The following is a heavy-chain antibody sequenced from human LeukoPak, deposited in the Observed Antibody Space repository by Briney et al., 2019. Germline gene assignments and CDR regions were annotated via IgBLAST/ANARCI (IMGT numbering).Heavy chain of an antibody. CDR2: IRTSAEGERK. J-gene: IGHJ4*02. V-gene: IGHV3-15*01. CDR3: FAPRHLNY. CDR1: GFIFRNAW. D-gene: IGHD1-1*01. Sequence: GGSLRLSCATSGFIFRNAWMSWVRQAPGQGLEWIGRIRTSAEGERKDYAATLRGRFTISRDDSRNTLFLHMNGLKTEDTGLYYCFAPRHLNYWGQGALVTVSS.